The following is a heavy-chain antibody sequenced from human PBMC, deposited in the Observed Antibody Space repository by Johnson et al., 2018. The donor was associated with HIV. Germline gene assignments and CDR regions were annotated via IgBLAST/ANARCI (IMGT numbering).Heavy chain of an antibody. V-gene: IGHV3-23*04. D-gene: IGHD1-1*01. J-gene: IGHJ3*02. CDR1: GFTFSSYA. Sequence: VQLVESGGGLVQPGGSLRLSCAASGFTFSSYAKTWVRQAPGKGLEWVSSISGSGGSTYYVDSVKGRFTISRDNSKNTLYLQMNSLRAEDTAVYYCAKDLYNWNLQKHAYDIWGQGTMVTVSS. CDR3: AKDLYNWNLQKHAYDI. CDR2: ISGSGGST.